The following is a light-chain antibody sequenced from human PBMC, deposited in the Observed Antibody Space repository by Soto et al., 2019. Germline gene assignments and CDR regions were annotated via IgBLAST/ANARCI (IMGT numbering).Light chain of an antibody. CDR2: AAS. J-gene: IGKJ5*01. CDR1: QSVPSNY. CDR3: QQYGSNPSIN. V-gene: IGKV3-20*01. Sequence: IVLTQSPGTLSLSPGERATLSCRASQSVPSNYVARYQQKPGQAPRLLIYAASSRTTGIPDRFSGSVSGTDFTLTIRRLEPEDFAVYYCQQYGSNPSINFGQGTRLEIK.